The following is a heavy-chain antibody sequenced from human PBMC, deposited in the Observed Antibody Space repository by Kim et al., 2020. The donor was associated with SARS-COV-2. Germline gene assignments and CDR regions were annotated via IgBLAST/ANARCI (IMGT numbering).Heavy chain of an antibody. CDR3: TRLTRTDAKLY. CDR2: IKGDGSLK. D-gene: IGHD2-2*01. Sequence: GGSLRLSCAASGFNFADYWMNWVRQTPGKGLMWVSSIKGDGSLKSCADSVKGRFTVSRDNANNTLYLQMSSLRAEDTAMYYCTRLTRTDAKLYWGQGALVTVSS. V-gene: IGHV3-74*01. CDR1: GFNFADYW. J-gene: IGHJ4*02.